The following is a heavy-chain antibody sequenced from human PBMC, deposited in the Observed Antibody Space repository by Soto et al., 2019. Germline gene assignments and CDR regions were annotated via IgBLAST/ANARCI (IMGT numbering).Heavy chain of an antibody. D-gene: IGHD3-10*01. CDR2: VWHDGTRK. CDR1: DFGFRLHG. V-gene: IGHV3-33*01. Sequence: QVHLVESGGGIVQPGGSLILSCSVSDFGFRLHGIHWVRQTPGKGLEWVAMVWHDGTRKYFRDSVRGRFTISRDSAKNKVYLQMNNLRGDDSALYFCARDRSSSYSYAMDLWGQGTTVTVSS. J-gene: IGHJ6*02. CDR3: ARDRSSSYSYAMDL.